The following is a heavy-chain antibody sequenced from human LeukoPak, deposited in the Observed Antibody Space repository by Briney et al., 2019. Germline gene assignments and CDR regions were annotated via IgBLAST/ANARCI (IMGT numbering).Heavy chain of an antibody. CDR2: IRSKGYGGTP. D-gene: IGHD3-22*01. Sequence: PGGSLRLSCSASGFTFCDYAMNWVRQAPGKGLEWVTFIRSKGYGGTPEYAASVKGRFAISRDDSKSIAYLQMDSLKTEDTAVYYCTRAEYSSGYYYFDYWGQGTLVTVSS. CDR3: TRAEYSSGYYYFDY. J-gene: IGHJ4*02. V-gene: IGHV3-49*04. CDR1: GFTFCDYA.